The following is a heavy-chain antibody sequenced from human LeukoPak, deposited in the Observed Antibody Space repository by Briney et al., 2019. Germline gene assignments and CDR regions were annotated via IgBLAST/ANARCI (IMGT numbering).Heavy chain of an antibody. CDR1: GYTLTSYY. CDR2: INPSGGST. Sequence: ASVKVSCKASGYTLTSYYMHWVRQAPGQGLEWMGIINPSGGSTSYAQKFQGRVTMTRDTSTSTVYMELSSLRSEDTAVYYCASSTRPHDAFDIWGQGTMVTVSS. J-gene: IGHJ3*02. V-gene: IGHV1-46*01. CDR3: ASSTRPHDAFDI.